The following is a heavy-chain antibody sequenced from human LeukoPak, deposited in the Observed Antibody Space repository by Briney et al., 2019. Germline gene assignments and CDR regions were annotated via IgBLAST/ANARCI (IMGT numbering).Heavy chain of an antibody. CDR2: IYYSGST. J-gene: IGHJ6*02. CDR3: AKCTYYDFWSGYQYGMDV. D-gene: IGHD3-3*01. Sequence: SQTLSLTCTVSGGSISIGGYYWSWIRQHPGKGLEWIGYIYYSGSTYYNPSLKSRVTISVDTSKNQFSLKLSSVTAADTAVYYCAKCTYYDFWSGYQYGMDVWGQGTTVTVSS. V-gene: IGHV4-31*03. CDR1: GGSISIGGYY.